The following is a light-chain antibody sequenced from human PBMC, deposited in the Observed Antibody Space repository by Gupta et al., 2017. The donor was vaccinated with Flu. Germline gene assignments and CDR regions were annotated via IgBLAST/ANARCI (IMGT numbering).Light chain of an antibody. CDR3: QQNNCAPLT. V-gene: IGKV3-20*01. CDR2: GAS. Sequence: IVLTQSPGTLSVSPGERATLSCRASQSVSSSYLAWYQQKPGQAPRLLIYGASSRATGVPYRFSGSGSGTDFTLTISSLEPEDVAFYYWQQNNCAPLTFGRGTKVEIK. J-gene: IGKJ1*01. CDR1: QSVSSSY.